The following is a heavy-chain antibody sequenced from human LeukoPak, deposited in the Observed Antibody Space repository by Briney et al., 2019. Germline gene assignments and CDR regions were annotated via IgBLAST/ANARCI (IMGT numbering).Heavy chain of an antibody. Sequence: GGSLRLSCEASGFTFSSYSMNWVRQAPGKGLEWVSYISSSSSTIYYADSVKGRFTISRDNAKNSLYLQMNSLRAEDTAVYYCARDPTVYYYYGMDVWGQGTTVTVSS. CDR2: ISSSSSTI. CDR1: GFTFSSYS. J-gene: IGHJ6*02. CDR3: ARDPTVYYYYGMDV. D-gene: IGHD1-26*01. V-gene: IGHV3-48*04.